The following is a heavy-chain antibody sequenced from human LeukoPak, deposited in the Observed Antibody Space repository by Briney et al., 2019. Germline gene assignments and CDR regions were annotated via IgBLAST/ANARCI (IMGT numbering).Heavy chain of an antibody. D-gene: IGHD2-15*01. V-gene: IGHV3-23*01. Sequence: GGSLRLSCAASGSTFSSYAMSWVRQAPGKGLEWVSAISGSGGSTYYADSVKGRFTISRDNSKNTLYLQMNSLRAEDTAVYYCAKDGTRYCSGGSCYSTPYWGQGTLVTVSS. CDR3: AKDGTRYCSGGSCYSTPY. J-gene: IGHJ4*02. CDR2: ISGSGGST. CDR1: GSTFSSYA.